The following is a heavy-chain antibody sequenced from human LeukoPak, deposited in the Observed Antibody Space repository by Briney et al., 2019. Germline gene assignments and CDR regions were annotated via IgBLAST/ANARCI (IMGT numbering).Heavy chain of an antibody. D-gene: IGHD2-2*01. V-gene: IGHV4-38-2*01. J-gene: IGHJ6*03. CDR2: IYHSGST. CDR3: ARIVPATYYYYYYMDV. Sequence: PSETLSRTCAVSGYSISSGYYWGWIRQPPGKGLVWIGSIYHSGSTYYDPSLKSRVTISLDTSKNQFSLKLSSVTAADTAVYYCARIVPATYYYYYYMDVWGKGTTVTVSS. CDR1: GYSISSGYY.